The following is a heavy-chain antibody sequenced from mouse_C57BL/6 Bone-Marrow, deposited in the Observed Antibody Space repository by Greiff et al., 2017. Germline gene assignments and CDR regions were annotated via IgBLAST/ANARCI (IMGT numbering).Heavy chain of an antibody. CDR2: ISSGGSYT. CDR3: ASRQLRLAY. CDR1: GFTFSSYG. V-gene: IGHV5-6*01. J-gene: IGHJ3*01. Sequence: EVQRVESGGDLVKPGGSLKLSCAASGFTFSSYGMSWVRQTPDKRLEWVATISSGGSYTYYPDSVKGRFTISRDNAKNTLYLQMSSLKSEDTAMYYCASRQLRLAYWGQGTLVTVSA. D-gene: IGHD3-2*02.